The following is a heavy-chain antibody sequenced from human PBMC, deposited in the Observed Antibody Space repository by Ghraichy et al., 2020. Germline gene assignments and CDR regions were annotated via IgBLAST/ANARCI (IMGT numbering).Heavy chain of an antibody. D-gene: IGHD6-13*01. J-gene: IGHJ4*02. V-gene: IGHV3-7*01. CDR3: ARRAAAATVFDY. CDR1: GFTFSTYW. CDR2: MKQDGSEK. Sequence: GGSLRLSCAASGFTFSTYWMGWVRQAPGKGLEWVANMKQDGSEKHYVDSVKGRFTISRDNAKNSLYLQMNSLTAEDTAVYYCARRAAAATVFDYWGQGTLVTVSS.